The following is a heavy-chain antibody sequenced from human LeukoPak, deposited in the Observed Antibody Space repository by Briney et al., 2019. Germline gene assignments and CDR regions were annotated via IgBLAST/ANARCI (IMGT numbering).Heavy chain of an antibody. CDR3: ARASDCSSTSCRGYYYYGMDV. D-gene: IGHD2-2*01. CDR1: GGTFSSYA. CDR2: IIPIFGTA. V-gene: IGHV1-69*01. Sequence: SVKVSCKASGGTFSSYAISWVRQAPGQGLEWMGGIIPIFGTANYAQKFQGRVTITADESTSTAYMELSSLRSEDTAVYYCARASDCSSTSCRGYYYYGMDVWGKGTTVTVSS. J-gene: IGHJ6*04.